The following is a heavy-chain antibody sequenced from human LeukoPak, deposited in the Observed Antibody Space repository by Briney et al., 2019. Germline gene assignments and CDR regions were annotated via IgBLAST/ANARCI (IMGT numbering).Heavy chain of an antibody. CDR1: GFTFSSYW. Sequence: GGSLRLSCAASGFTFSSYWMHWVRQAPGKGLVWVSRINSDGNSISYADPVKGRFTISRDNSKNTLYLQMNSLRAEDTAVYYCARVGAWLGAFDIWGQGTMVTVSS. CDR2: INSDGNSI. D-gene: IGHD5-24*01. J-gene: IGHJ3*02. CDR3: ARVGAWLGAFDI. V-gene: IGHV3-74*01.